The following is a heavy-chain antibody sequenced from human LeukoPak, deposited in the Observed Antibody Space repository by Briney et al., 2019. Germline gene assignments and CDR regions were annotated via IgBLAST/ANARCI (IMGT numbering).Heavy chain of an antibody. CDR3: TTEYYYDSSGYLFGAAFDI. D-gene: IGHD3-22*01. Sequence: GGSLRLSCAASGFTFSNAWMSWVRQAPGKGLEWVGRFKGITDGGTTDYAAPVKGRFTISRDDSKTPLYLQMNSLKTEDTAVYYCTTEYYYDSSGYLFGAAFDIWGQGTMVTVSS. CDR1: GFTFSNAW. V-gene: IGHV3-15*01. CDR2: FKGITDGGTT. J-gene: IGHJ3*02.